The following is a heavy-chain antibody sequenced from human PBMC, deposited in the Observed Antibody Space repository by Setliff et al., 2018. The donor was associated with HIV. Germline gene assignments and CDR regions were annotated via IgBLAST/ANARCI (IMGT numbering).Heavy chain of an antibody. CDR1: GYSLTELS. D-gene: IGHD1-7*01. Sequence: ASVKVSCKVSGYSLTELSIHWVRQPPGQGLEWMGGFDPENGETIYSEKFQDRDTMTRDKSADTTYMEVSRLRSEDTATYYCATFYKLTGTTSFDLWGQGTLVTVSS. V-gene: IGHV1-24*01. CDR2: FDPENGET. CDR3: ATFYKLTGTTSFDL. J-gene: IGHJ4*02.